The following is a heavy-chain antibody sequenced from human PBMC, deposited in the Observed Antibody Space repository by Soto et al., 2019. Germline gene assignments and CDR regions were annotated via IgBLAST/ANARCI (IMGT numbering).Heavy chain of an antibody. V-gene: IGHV3-23*01. Sequence: EVQLLESGGGLVQPGGSLRLSCAASGFTFRSYVMSWVRLAPGKGLEWVSVISANGDTTYYADTVKGRFTISRDNSKNTLFLQMDRLRADDTAVYFCAKDLVYFDSWGQGTLVTVSS. D-gene: IGHD6-6*01. CDR3: AKDLVYFDS. J-gene: IGHJ4*02. CDR2: ISANGDTT. CDR1: GFTFRSYV.